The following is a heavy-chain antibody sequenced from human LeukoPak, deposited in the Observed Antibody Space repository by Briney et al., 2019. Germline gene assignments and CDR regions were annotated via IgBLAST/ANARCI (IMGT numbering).Heavy chain of an antibody. D-gene: IGHD3-3*01. J-gene: IGHJ4*02. CDR1: GFTFSSYA. V-gene: IGHV3-30-3*01. CDR2: ISYDGSNK. Sequence: GGSLRLSCAASGFTFSSYAMHWVRQAPGKGLEWVAVISYDGSNKYYADSVKGRFTISRDNSKNTLYLQMNSLRAEDTAVYYCARDGVTIFGVTDFDYWGQGTLVTVSS. CDR3: ARDGVTIFGVTDFDY.